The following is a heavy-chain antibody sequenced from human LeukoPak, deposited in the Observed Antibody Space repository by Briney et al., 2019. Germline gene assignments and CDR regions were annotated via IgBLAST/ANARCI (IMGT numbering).Heavy chain of an antibody. V-gene: IGHV1-18*01. Sequence: ASVKVSCKASGYTFTSYGISWVRQAPGQGLEWMGWISAYNGNTNYAQKLQGRVTMTTDTSTSTAYMELRSLRSDDTAVYYCARTKGPGIVGATAAYYYYYYMDVWGKGTTVTVSS. J-gene: IGHJ6*03. D-gene: IGHD1-26*01. CDR1: GYTFTSYG. CDR2: ISAYNGNT. CDR3: ARTKGPGIVGATAAYYYYYYMDV.